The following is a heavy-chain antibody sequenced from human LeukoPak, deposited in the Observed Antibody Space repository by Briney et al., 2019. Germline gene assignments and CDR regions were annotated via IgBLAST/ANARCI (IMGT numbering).Heavy chain of an antibody. CDR2: INHSGST. CDR1: GGSFSGYY. Sequence: SETLSLTCAVYGGSFSGYYWSWIRQPPGKGLEWIGEINHSGSTNYNPSLKSRVTISVDTSKNQFSLKLSSVTAADTAVYYCARGRYYYDSSGYTGTRRTGNDYWGQGTLVTVSS. CDR3: ARGRYYYDSSGYTGTRRTGNDY. D-gene: IGHD3-22*01. V-gene: IGHV4-34*01. J-gene: IGHJ4*02.